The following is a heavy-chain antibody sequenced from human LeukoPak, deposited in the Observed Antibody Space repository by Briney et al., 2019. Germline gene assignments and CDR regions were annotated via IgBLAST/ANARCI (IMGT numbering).Heavy chain of an antibody. D-gene: IGHD7-27*01. CDR3: ARGGESWFDP. J-gene: IGHJ5*02. Sequence: PGGSLRLSCAASGFTFSTYGMNWVRQAPGKGLEWVSSISSSSSYIYYADSVKGRFTISRDNAKNSLYLQINSLRAEDTAVYYCARGGESWFDPWGQGTLVTVSS. CDR1: GFTFSTYG. CDR2: ISSSSSYI. V-gene: IGHV3-21*01.